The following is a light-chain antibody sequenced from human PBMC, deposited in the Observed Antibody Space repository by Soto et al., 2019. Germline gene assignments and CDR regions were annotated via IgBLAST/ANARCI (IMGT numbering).Light chain of an antibody. J-gene: IGKJ1*01. CDR1: QGIRSD. CDR3: LQDYNFPWA. V-gene: IGKV1-6*01. CDR2: GAS. Sequence: IQVTQSPPSLSASVGDRVTISCRASQGIRSDLAWYQQKPGKVPKLLIYGASKLAIGVPSRFSGSGFGTDFTLTISSLQPEDFATYYCLQDYNFPWAFGQGTKVEIK.